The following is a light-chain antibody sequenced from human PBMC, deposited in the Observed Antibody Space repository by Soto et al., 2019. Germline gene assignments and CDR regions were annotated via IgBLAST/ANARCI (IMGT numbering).Light chain of an antibody. CDR2: GAS. V-gene: IGKV3-20*01. J-gene: IGKJ2*01. CDR1: QAVSSTY. CDR3: QQFGTSPYT. Sequence: EIVLTQSPGTLSLSPGEGATLSCRASQAVSSTYLAWYQQKPGRAPSLLIHGASTRAAGIPDRFSASGSGTHFTLTIIRLEHEDFPVYFCQQFGTSPYTFGQGTTVEIK.